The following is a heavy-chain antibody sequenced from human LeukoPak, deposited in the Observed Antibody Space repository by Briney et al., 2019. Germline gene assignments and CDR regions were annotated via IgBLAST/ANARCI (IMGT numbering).Heavy chain of an antibody. CDR3: ARDPSDGYDFWSGNPRGYYYYGMDA. V-gene: IGHV1-2*02. J-gene: IGHJ6*02. CDR1: GYTFTAYH. Sequence: ASVKVSCKASGYTFTAYHMHWVRQAPGQGLEWMGWINCNSGGAKYAQKFQDRVIMTRDTSISTAYMELSGLTSDDTAVYYCARDPSDGYDFWSGNPRGYYYYGMDAWGQGTTVTVSS. D-gene: IGHD3-3*01. CDR2: INCNSGGA.